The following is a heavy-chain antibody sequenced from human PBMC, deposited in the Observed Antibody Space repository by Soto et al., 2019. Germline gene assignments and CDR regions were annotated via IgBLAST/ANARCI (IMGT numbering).Heavy chain of an antibody. CDR3: ARDRYRTAWSDGY. V-gene: IGHV3-33*01. CDR1: GFTFSSFG. J-gene: IGHJ4*02. D-gene: IGHD6-19*01. CDR2: IWHDGKNK. Sequence: GGSLRLSCAASGFTFSSFGMHWVRQAPGKGLEWVAVIWHDGKNKYYADSAKGRFTISRDNSKNTLYLQMNSLRAEDTAVYYCARDRYRTAWSDGYWGQGTLVTVSS.